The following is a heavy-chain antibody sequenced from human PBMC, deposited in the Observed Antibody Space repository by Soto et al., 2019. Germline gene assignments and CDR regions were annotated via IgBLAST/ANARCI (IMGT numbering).Heavy chain of an antibody. Sequence: SVKVSCKASGGTFSSYTISWVRQAPGQGLEWMGRIIPILGIANYAQKFQGRVTITADKSTSTAYMELSSLRSEDTAVYYCARVAHYYDRSGYYYNWFDPWGQETLVTVSS. CDR2: IIPILGIA. CDR3: ARVAHYYDRSGYYYNWFDP. V-gene: IGHV1-69*02. CDR1: GGTFSSYT. D-gene: IGHD3-22*01. J-gene: IGHJ5*02.